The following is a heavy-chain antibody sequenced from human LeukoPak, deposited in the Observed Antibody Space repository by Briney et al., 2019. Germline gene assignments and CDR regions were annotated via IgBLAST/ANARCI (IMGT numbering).Heavy chain of an antibody. CDR1: GGSISSYY. J-gene: IGHJ3*02. Sequence: PSETLSLTCTVSGGSISSYYWSWIRQPPGKGLEWIGYIYYSGSTNYNPSLKSRVTISVDTSKNQFSLKLSSVTAADTAVYYRARLIFGVVNDAFDIWGQGTMVTVSS. CDR3: ARLIFGVVNDAFDI. V-gene: IGHV4-59*08. CDR2: IYYSGST. D-gene: IGHD3-3*01.